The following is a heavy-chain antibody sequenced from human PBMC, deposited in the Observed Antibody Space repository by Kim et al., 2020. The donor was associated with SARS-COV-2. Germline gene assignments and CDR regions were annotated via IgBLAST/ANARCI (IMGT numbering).Heavy chain of an antibody. CDR3: TRTTYYYGMDV. J-gene: IGHJ6*02. D-gene: IGHD1-1*01. Sequence: GYPEPLTGRFTSSRDNAKHTVYLQMNSLRVDDTAVYYCTRTTYYYGMDVWGQGTTVAVSS. V-gene: IGHV3-74*01.